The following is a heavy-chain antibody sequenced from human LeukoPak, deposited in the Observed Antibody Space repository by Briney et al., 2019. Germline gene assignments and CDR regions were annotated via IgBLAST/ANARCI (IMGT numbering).Heavy chain of an antibody. CDR2: IYYSGSI. CDR1: GGSISSSSYY. Sequence: KPAVTLSLTCTVSGGSISSSSYYWGWIRQPPGKGLEWIGSIYYSGSICYNPSLKSRVTISVDTSKTQFSLKLSSVTAADTAVYYCARLENYCSGGSCYLLPVDYWGQGTLVTVSS. D-gene: IGHD2-15*01. CDR3: ARLENYCSGGSCYLLPVDY. V-gene: IGHV4-39*01. J-gene: IGHJ4*02.